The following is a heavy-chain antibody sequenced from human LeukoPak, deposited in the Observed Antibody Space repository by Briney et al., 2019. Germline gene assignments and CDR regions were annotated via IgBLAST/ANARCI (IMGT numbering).Heavy chain of an antibody. CDR1: GFTFSNAW. CDR3: TTHMIVVVRSEDAFDI. D-gene: IGHD3-22*01. J-gene: IGHJ3*02. V-gene: IGHV3-15*01. Sequence: GGSLRLSCAASGFTFSNAWISWVRQAPGKGLDWVGRIKSKTDGGTTDYAAPVKGRFTISSDDSKNTLYLQMNSLKTEDTAVYYCTTHMIVVVRSEDAFDIWGQGTMVTVSS. CDR2: IKSKTDGGTT.